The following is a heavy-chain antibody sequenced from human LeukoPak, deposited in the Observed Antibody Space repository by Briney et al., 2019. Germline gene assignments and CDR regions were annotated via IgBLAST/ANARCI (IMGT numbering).Heavy chain of an antibody. D-gene: IGHD5-12*01. CDR3: VRPSNSGYEY. J-gene: IGHJ4*02. CDR2: IYPFDPDT. CDR1: GYTFSTNW. Sequence: PGESLRISCKASGYTFSTNWIGLVRQMPGKGLEWMGIIYPFDPDTKYSPSFQGQVTISADKSFSTIYLQWSSLKASDSAIYYCVRPSNSGYEYWGQGALVTVSS. V-gene: IGHV5-51*01.